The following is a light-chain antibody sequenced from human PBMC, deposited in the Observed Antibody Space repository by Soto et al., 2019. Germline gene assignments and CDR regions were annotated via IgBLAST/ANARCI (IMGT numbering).Light chain of an antibody. CDR3: QQYDNWPPP. CDR2: ATS. CDR1: QRVSNN. V-gene: IGKV3-15*01. Sequence: EIVMTQSPATLSVSPGERATLSCRASQRVSNNLAWYQQRPGRSPRLLIYATSTRATGIPARFSGSGSGTEFTLTISSLQPADFAVYYCQQYDNWPPPFGQGTRLEI. J-gene: IGKJ5*01.